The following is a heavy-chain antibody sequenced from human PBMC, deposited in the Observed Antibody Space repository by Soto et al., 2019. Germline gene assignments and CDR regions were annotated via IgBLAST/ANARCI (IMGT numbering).Heavy chain of an antibody. J-gene: IGHJ5*02. CDR3: AKNSGWFNT. CDR1: GFTFGSTD. CDR2: IDGSGGTT. Sequence: QLLQAGGGLVQPGGSLTISCAASGFTFGSTDMSWVRQAPGKGLEWVSTIDGSGGTTYYADSVKGRFTISRDNSRNTLYLQMNSLRADDTALYFCAKNSGWFNTWGQGALVTVSS. V-gene: IGHV3-23*01. D-gene: IGHD3-10*01.